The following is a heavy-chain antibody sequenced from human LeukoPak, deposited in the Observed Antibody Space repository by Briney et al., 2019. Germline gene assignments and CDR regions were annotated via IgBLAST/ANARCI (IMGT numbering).Heavy chain of an antibody. Sequence: SQTLSLTXTVSSGSISSGSYYWSWIRQPAGNGLEWIGRIYTSGSTNYNPSLKSRVTMSVDTSKNQFSLKLSSVTAADTAVYYCARDGVFDPWGQGTLVTVSS. CDR3: ARDGVFDP. CDR2: IYTSGST. V-gene: IGHV4-61*02. J-gene: IGHJ5*02. CDR1: SGSISSGSYY.